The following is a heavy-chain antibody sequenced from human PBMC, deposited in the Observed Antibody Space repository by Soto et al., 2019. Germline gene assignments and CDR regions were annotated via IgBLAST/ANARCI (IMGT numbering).Heavy chain of an antibody. V-gene: IGHV4-59*01. CDR1: GGSISSYY. CDR3: ARDDEEAAFDI. CDR2: IYYSGST. J-gene: IGHJ3*02. Sequence: PSGTLSLTCTVSGGSISSYYWSWIRQPPGKGLEWIGYIYYSGSTNYNPSLKSRVTISVDTSKNQFSLKLSSVTAADTAVYYCARDDEEAAFDIWGQGTMVTVSS.